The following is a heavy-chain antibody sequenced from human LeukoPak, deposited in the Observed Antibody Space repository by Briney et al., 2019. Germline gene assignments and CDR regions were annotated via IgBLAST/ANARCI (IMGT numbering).Heavy chain of an antibody. J-gene: IGHJ4*02. CDR2: ISYDGSNE. Sequence: GSLRLSCAASGFTFDDYAMHWVRQAPGKGLEWVAVISYDGSNEYYADSVKGRFTISRDNSKNTLYLQMNSLRAEDTAVYYCARADTAMVTDYWGQGTLVTVSS. CDR1: GFTFDDYA. D-gene: IGHD5-18*01. V-gene: IGHV3-30-3*01. CDR3: ARADTAMVTDY.